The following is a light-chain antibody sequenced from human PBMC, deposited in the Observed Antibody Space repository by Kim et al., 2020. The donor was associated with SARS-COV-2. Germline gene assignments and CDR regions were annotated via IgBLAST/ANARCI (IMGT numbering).Light chain of an antibody. V-gene: IGLV3-1*01. Sequence: SYELTQPPSVSVSPGQTASITCSGDKLGDKNVCWYQQKPGQSPVLVIYEDYKRPSGIPERVSGSNSGNTATLPISGSQAMDEADYFCQAWNSSTVVFGGG. CDR2: EDY. CDR3: QAWNSSTVV. CDR1: KLGDKN. J-gene: IGLJ2*01.